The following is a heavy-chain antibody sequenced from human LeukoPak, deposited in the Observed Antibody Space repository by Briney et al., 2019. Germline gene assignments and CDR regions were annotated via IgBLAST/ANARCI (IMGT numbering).Heavy chain of an antibody. CDR3: ARAYCGGDCLQAEYFQH. CDR2: IYHSGST. V-gene: IGHV4-4*02. J-gene: IGHJ1*01. CDR1: GGSISSSNW. D-gene: IGHD2-21*02. Sequence: PSETLSLTCAVSGGSISSSNWWSWVRQPPGKGLEWIGEIYHSGSTNYNPSLKSRVTISVDKSKNQFSLKLSSVTAADTAVYYCARAYCGGDCLQAEYFQHWGQGTLVTVSS.